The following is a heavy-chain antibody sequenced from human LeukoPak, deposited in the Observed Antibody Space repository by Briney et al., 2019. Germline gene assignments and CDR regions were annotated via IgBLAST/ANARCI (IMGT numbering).Heavy chain of an antibody. J-gene: IGHJ4*02. V-gene: IGHV4-39*01. CDR3: AGRGGNFEY. D-gene: IGHD3-16*01. CDR1: GGSISSSGYY. CDR2: IYYSGST. Sequence: NPSETLSLACTVSGGSISSSGYYWGWIRQPPGKGLEWIGSIYYSGSTYYNPSLKSRVTISVDTSKNQFSLKLSSVTAADTAVYYCAGRGGNFEYWGQGTLVTVSS.